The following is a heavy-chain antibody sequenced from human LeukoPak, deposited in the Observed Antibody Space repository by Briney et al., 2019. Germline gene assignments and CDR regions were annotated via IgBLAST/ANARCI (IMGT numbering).Heavy chain of an antibody. D-gene: IGHD5-18*01. V-gene: IGHV5-51*01. CDR3: ATVDTAMVNYLDY. CDR2: IYPGDSDT. Sequence: GESLKISCKGSGYSFTSYWIGWVRQMPGKGLEWMRIIYPGDSDTRYSPSFQGQVTISADKSISTAYLQWSSLKASDTAMYYCATVDTAMVNYLDYWGQGTLVTVSS. CDR1: GYSFTSYW. J-gene: IGHJ4*02.